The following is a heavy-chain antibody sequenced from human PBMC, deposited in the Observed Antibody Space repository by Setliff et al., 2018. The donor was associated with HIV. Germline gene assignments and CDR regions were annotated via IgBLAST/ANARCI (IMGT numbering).Heavy chain of an antibody. J-gene: IGHJ2*01. CDR2: IYYSGST. D-gene: IGHD4-17*01. V-gene: IGHV4-59*11. CDR3: AMTPVTTWGGGDEGYFEL. CDR1: GGSISSHY. Sequence: SETLSLTCTVSGGSISSHYWNWIRQPPGKGLEWVGYIYYSGSTNYNPSLKSRVTTSVDTSKTQFSLRLRSVPAADPAVYYCAMTPVTTWGGGDEGYFELWGRGTLVTVSS.